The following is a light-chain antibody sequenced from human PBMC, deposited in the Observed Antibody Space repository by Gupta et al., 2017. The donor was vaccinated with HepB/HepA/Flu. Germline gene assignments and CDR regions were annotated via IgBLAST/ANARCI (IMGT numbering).Light chain of an antibody. CDR1: QSVLYSSNNKNY. J-gene: IGKJ4*01. CDR2: WAS. Sequence: IVMTEFPGHLAVSLSGRASINCKSSQSVLYSSNNKNYLAWYQQKLGQPPKLLIYWASTRESGVPDRFSGSGSGTDFTLTISNVQAEDVAVYYCQQYDSTPLTFGGGTKVEIK. V-gene: IGKV4-1*01. CDR3: QQYDSTPLT.